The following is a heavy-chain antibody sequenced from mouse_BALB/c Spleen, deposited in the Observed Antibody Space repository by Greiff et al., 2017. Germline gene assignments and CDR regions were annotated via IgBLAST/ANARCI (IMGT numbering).Heavy chain of an antibody. CDR1: GFNIKDTY. CDR2: IDPANGNT. V-gene: IGHV14-3*02. J-gene: IGHJ4*01. Sequence: EVKLMESGAELVKPGASVKLSCTASGFNIKDTYMHWVKQRPEQGLEWIGRIDPANGNTKYDPKFQGKATITADTSSNTAYLQLSSLTSEDTAVYYCAGGGDYGSSYRAMDYWGQGTTVTVSS. D-gene: IGHD1-1*01. CDR3: AGGGDYGSSYRAMDY.